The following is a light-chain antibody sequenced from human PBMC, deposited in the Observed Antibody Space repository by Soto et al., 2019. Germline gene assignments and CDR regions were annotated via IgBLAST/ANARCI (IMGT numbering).Light chain of an antibody. Sequence: QSALTQPASVSGSPGRWITISCTGTSSDVGGYNFVSWYQQHPGEAPKLMICDVRNRPSGVSNRFSGSKSVNTASLTISGLQAEDEADYYCSSYTSISTYAFGTGTKVTVL. CDR2: DVR. J-gene: IGLJ1*01. CDR1: SSDVGGYNF. V-gene: IGLV2-14*01. CDR3: SSYTSISTYA.